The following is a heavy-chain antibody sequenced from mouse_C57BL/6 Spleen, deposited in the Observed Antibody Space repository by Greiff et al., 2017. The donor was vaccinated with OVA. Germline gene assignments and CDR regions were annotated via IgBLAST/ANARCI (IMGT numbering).Heavy chain of an antibody. D-gene: IGHD4-1*01. CDR1: GFTFSDYY. V-gene: IGHV5-16*01. J-gene: IGHJ2*01. CDR3: ARDPGTGIDY. CDR2: INYDGSST. Sequence: EVQLQESEGGLVQPGSSMKLSCTASGFTFSDYYMAWVRQVPEKGLEWVANINYDGSSTYYLDSLKSRFIISRDNAKNILYLQMSSLKSEDTATYYCARDPGTGIDYWGQGTTLTVSS.